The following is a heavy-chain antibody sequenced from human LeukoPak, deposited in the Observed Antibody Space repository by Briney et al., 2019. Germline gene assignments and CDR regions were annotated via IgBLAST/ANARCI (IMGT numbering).Heavy chain of an antibody. Sequence: GGSLRLSCAASGFTFSSYWMHWVRQAPGKGLVWVSRINSDGSSTGYADSVKGRFTISRDNSKNTLYLQMNSLRAEDTAVYYCAKVTYYYDSSGYRDDAFDIWGQGTMVTVSS. V-gene: IGHV3-74*01. CDR3: AKVTYYYDSSGYRDDAFDI. J-gene: IGHJ3*02. D-gene: IGHD3-22*01. CDR2: INSDGSST. CDR1: GFTFSSYW.